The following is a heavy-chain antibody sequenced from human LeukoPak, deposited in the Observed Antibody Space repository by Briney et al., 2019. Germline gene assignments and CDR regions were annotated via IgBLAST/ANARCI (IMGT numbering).Heavy chain of an antibody. CDR2: IIPIFGTA. D-gene: IGHD3-3*01. J-gene: IGHJ3*02. Sequence: SVKVSCKASGGTFSSYAISWVRQAPGQGLEWMGGIIPIFGTANYAQKFQGRVTITTDESTSTAYMELSSLRSEDTTVYYCARENDFWSGYYRGAFDIWGQGTMVAVSS. V-gene: IGHV1-69*05. CDR3: ARENDFWSGYYRGAFDI. CDR1: GGTFSSYA.